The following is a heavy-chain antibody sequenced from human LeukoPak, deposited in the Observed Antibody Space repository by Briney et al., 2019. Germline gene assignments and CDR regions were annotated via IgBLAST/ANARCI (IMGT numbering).Heavy chain of an antibody. CDR3: AREVVVKRAYDAFDI. V-gene: IGHV4-30-4*01. Sequence: SQTLSLTCTVSGGSISSGDYYWSWIRQPPGKGLEWIGYIYYSGSTYYNPSLKSRVTISVDTSKNRFSLKLSSVTAADTAVYYCAREVVVKRAYDAFDIWGQGTMVTASS. CDR2: IYYSGST. J-gene: IGHJ3*02. D-gene: IGHD2-2*01. CDR1: GGSISSGDYY.